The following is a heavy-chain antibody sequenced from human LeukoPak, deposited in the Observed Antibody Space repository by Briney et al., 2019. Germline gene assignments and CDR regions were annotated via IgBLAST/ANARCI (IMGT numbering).Heavy chain of an antibody. Sequence: GGSLRLSCAASAFTFSSYGMSWVRQAPGKGLEWVAFIRYDGSNKYYADSVKGRFTISRDNSKNTLYLQMNSLRAEDTAVYYCAKDSDYDSSLVDYWGQGTLVTVSS. V-gene: IGHV3-30*02. D-gene: IGHD3-22*01. CDR3: AKDSDYDSSLVDY. CDR2: IRYDGSNK. J-gene: IGHJ4*02. CDR1: AFTFSSYG.